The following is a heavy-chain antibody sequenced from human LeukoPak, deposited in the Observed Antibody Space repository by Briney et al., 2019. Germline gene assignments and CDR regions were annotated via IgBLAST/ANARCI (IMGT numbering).Heavy chain of an antibody. CDR1: GGSISSYY. V-gene: IGHV4-39*01. Sequence: PSETLSLTCTVSGGSISSYYWGWIRQPPGKGLEWIGSIYYSGSTYYNPSLKSRVTISVDTSKNQFSLKLSSVTAADTAVYYCARGYSSGWFKFYFDYWGQGTLVTVSS. CDR3: ARGYSSGWFKFYFDY. CDR2: IYYSGST. J-gene: IGHJ4*02. D-gene: IGHD6-19*01.